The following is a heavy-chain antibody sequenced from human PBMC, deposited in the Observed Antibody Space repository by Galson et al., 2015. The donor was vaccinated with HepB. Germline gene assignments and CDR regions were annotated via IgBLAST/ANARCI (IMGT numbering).Heavy chain of an antibody. CDR2: VNRGGSA. CDR1: RGSFTNYD. Sequence: ETLSLTCGVSRGSFTNYDWNWVRQAPGKGQAWTGEVNRGGSANVNPSLQSRVTITRDTPKSQFSLRLSSITAADTARYYCVAGPCGPRFQFWYSPVYLQHWGRGTQVIVSS. J-gene: IGHJ1*01. D-gene: IGHD2-21*01. CDR3: VAGPCGPRFQFWYSPVYLQH. V-gene: IGHV4-34*01.